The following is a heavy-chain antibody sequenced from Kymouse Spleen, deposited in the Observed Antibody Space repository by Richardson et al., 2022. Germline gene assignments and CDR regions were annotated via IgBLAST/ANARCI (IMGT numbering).Heavy chain of an antibody. V-gene: IGHV3-21*03. CDR2: ISSSSSYI. CDR1: GFTFSSYS. CDR3: ARDRATGTTRGYYYYYGMDV. D-gene: IGHD1-1*01. J-gene: IGHJ6*02. Sequence: EVQLVESGGGLVKPGGSLRLSCAASGFTFSSYSMNWVRQAPGKGLEWVSSISSSSSYIYYADSVKGRFTISRDNAKNSLYLQMNSLRAEDTAVYYCARDRATGTTRGYYYYYGMDVWGQGTTVTVSS.